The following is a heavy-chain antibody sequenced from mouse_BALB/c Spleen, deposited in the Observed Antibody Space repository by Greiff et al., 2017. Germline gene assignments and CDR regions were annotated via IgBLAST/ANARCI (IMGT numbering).Heavy chain of an antibody. CDR3: ARYDGSPYAMDY. Sequence: EVQGVESGPGLVKPSQSLSLTCTVTGYSITSDYAWNWIRQFPGNKLEWMGYISYSGSTSYNPSLKSRISITRDTSKNQFFLQLNSVTTEDTATYYCARYDGSPYAMDYWGQGTSVTVSS. CDR2: ISYSGST. J-gene: IGHJ4*01. CDR1: GYSITSDYA. V-gene: IGHV3-2*02. D-gene: IGHD2-12*01.